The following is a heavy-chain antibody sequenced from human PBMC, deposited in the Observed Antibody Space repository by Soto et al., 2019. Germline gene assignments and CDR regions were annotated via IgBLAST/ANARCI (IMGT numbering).Heavy chain of an antibody. CDR3: AIDWLPGGSYGYASDI. CDR2: IYYSGST. V-gene: IGHV4-39*02. CDR1: GGSISSSSYY. D-gene: IGHD1-26*01. J-gene: IGHJ3*02. Sequence: PSETLSLTCSVSGGSISSSSYYWGWIRQPPGKGLEWIGSIYYSGSTYYNPSLKSRVTISVDTSKNQFSLKLSSVTAADTAVYYCAIDWLPGGSYGYASDIWGQGTMVTVSS.